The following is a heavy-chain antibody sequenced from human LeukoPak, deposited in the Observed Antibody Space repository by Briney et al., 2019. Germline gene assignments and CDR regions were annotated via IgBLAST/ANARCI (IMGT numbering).Heavy chain of an antibody. CDR3: AKAGWYYYDSSGYYSNSGFDY. Sequence: PGGSLRLPCAASGFTFSSYAMSRVRQAPGKGLEWVSAISGSGGSTYYADSVKGRFTISRDNSKNTLYLQMNSLRAEDTAVYYCAKAGWYYYDSSGYYSNSGFDYWGQGTLVTVSS. D-gene: IGHD3-22*01. CDR2: ISGSGGST. V-gene: IGHV3-23*01. CDR1: GFTFSSYA. J-gene: IGHJ4*02.